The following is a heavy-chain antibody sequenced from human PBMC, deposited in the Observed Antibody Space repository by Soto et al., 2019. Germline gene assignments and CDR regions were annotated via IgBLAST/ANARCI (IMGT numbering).Heavy chain of an antibody. CDR2: IYWDDDK. Sequence: QITLRESGPTLVQQTQTLTLTCTLSGVSLSTSGEGVGWIRQPPGKALEWLALIYWDDDKRFSPSLKSRLAITRDISKNQVVMTMTDMAPEDTAIYYCAHRQRTVVVGAPFDLWGQGSQVTVSS. V-gene: IGHV2-5*02. CDR3: AHRQRTVVVGAPFDL. J-gene: IGHJ4*02. CDR1: GVSLSTSGEG. D-gene: IGHD2-15*01.